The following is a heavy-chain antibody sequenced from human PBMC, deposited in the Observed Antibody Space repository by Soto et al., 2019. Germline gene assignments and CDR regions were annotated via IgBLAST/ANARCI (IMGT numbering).Heavy chain of an antibody. D-gene: IGHD3-22*01. CDR2: IVVGSGNT. CDR1: GFTFTSSA. V-gene: IGHV1-58*01. Sequence: QMQLVQSGPEVKKPGTSVKVSCKASGFTFTSSAVQWVRQARGQRLEWIGWIVVGSGNTNYAQKFQERVTITRDMSTSTAYMELSSLRSEDTAVYYCEATYDISGYPELDYWGQGTLVTVSS. J-gene: IGHJ4*02. CDR3: EATYDISGYPELDY.